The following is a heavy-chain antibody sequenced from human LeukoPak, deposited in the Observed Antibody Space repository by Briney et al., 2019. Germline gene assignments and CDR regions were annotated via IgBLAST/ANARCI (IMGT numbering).Heavy chain of an antibody. V-gene: IGHV3-11*04. CDR1: GFTFSDYY. Sequence: GGSLRLSCAASGFTFSDYYMSWIRQAPGKGLEWVSYISSSGSTIYYADSVKGRFTISRDNAKNSLYLQMNSLRAEDTAVYYCARDWRYYDSSGYYSNAFDIWGQGTMATVSS. J-gene: IGHJ3*02. D-gene: IGHD3-22*01. CDR3: ARDWRYYDSSGYYSNAFDI. CDR2: ISSSGSTI.